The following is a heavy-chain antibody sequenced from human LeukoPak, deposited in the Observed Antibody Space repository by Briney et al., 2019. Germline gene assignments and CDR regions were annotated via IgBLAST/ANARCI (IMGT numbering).Heavy chain of an antibody. V-gene: IGHV1-8*02. Sequence: ASVKVSCKASGYTFTDYYLHWVRQAPGQGLEWMGWMNPNSGNTGYAQKFQGRVTMTRNTSISTAYMELSSLRSEDTAVYYCARAGGRTTYSNWFDPWGQGTLVTVSS. CDR3: ARAGGRTTYSNWFDP. D-gene: IGHD4-11*01. CDR1: GYTFTDYY. CDR2: MNPNSGNT. J-gene: IGHJ5*02.